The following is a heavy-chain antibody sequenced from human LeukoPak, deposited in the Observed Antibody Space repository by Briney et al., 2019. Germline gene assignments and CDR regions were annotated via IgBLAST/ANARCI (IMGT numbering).Heavy chain of an antibody. CDR1: GFAFSNYA. J-gene: IGHJ5*02. V-gene: IGHV3-23*01. D-gene: IGHD6-13*01. CDR2: ISGSGGST. Sequence: PGGSLRLSCAASGFAFSNYAMSWVRQAPGKGLEWVSAISGSGGSTYYADSVKGRFTISRDNSKNTLYLQMNSLRAEDTAIYYCAKDPSGPKYSSGWYLGSWGQGTLVTVSS. CDR3: AKDPSGPKYSSGWYLGS.